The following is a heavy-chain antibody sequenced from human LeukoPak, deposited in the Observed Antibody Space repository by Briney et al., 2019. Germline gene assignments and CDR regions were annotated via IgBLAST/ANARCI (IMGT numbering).Heavy chain of an antibody. Sequence: KTSETLSLTCTVSGGSFSSYYWSWIRQPPGKGLEWIGEVNHSGSTNHNPSLKSRVTISVDTSKNQFSLKLISVTAADTAVHYCASGVPFGYWGQGTLVTVSS. CDR1: GGSFSSYY. D-gene: IGHD2-2*01. CDR3: ASGVPFGY. CDR2: VNHSGST. V-gene: IGHV4-34*01. J-gene: IGHJ4*02.